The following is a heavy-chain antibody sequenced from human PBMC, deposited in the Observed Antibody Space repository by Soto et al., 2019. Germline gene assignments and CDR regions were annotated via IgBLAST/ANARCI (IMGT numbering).Heavy chain of an antibody. CDR2: INHSGTT. D-gene: IGHD3-9*01. CDR3: ARKPIYHFFAGYYSVDY. J-gene: IGHJ4*02. Sequence: QVQLRQWGAGLLKPSETLSLTCAVFGGSFSDYYWTWIRQPPGKGLEWIGEINHSGTTSYNPSLKGRLTISVDTSNTQFSLKLSSVTAADTAVYYCARKPIYHFFAGYYSVDYWGQGTLVTVSS. V-gene: IGHV4-34*01. CDR1: GGSFSDYY.